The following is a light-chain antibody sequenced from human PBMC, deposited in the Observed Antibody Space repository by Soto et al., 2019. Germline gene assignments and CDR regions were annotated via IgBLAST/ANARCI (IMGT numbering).Light chain of an antibody. Sequence: DIQMTQSPSSLSASVADRVTITCRASQGISSYLAWYQQKPGKVPKLLIYAASTLQSGVPSRFSGSGSDTDFTLTISSLQPEDVATYYCQKYNSAPPWTFGQGTKVDIK. CDR2: AAS. J-gene: IGKJ1*01. CDR3: QKYNSAPPWT. CDR1: QGISSY. V-gene: IGKV1-27*01.